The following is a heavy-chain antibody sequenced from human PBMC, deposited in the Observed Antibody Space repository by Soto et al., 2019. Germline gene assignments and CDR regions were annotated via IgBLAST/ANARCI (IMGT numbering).Heavy chain of an antibody. Sequence: QVHLVQSGAEVKKPGASVQVSCQASGYAFTTYGITWVRQAPGQGLEGMGWISAHNGNTNYAQKLQGRVTVTRDTSTSTAYMELRRLGSDDTAVYYCARGRYGDYWGQGALVTVSS. V-gene: IGHV1-18*01. CDR3: ARGRYGDY. CDR2: ISAHNGNT. CDR1: GYAFTTYG. J-gene: IGHJ4*02. D-gene: IGHD1-1*01.